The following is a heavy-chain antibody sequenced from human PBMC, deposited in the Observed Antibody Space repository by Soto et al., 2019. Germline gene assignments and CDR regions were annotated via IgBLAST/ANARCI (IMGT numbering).Heavy chain of an antibody. J-gene: IGHJ4*02. V-gene: IGHV5-51*01. CDR3: ARHDSRITMVRGVKALDY. Sequence: GESLKISCKGSGYSFTSYWIGWVRQMPGKGLEWMGIIYPGDSDTRYSPSFQGQVTISADKSISTAYLQWSSLKASDTAMYYCARHDSRITMVRGVKALDYWGQGTLVTGSS. D-gene: IGHD3-10*01. CDR2: IYPGDSDT. CDR1: GYSFTSYW.